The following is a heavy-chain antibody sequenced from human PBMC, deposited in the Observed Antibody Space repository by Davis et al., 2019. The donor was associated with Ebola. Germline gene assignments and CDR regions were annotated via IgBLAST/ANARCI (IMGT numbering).Heavy chain of an antibody. J-gene: IGHJ5*02. D-gene: IGHD2/OR15-2a*01. Sequence: MPSETLSLTCSVSGASVINDRFHWTWIRQSPGKGLEWIGYIYYRGSTNYNPSLRNRVTISVDSSKNLFSLILTSVTAADTAVYYCARVHEHTDYFHFDPWGQGILVTVSS. CDR2: IYYRGST. V-gene: IGHV4-61*01. CDR3: ARVHEHTDYFHFDP. CDR1: GASVINDRFH.